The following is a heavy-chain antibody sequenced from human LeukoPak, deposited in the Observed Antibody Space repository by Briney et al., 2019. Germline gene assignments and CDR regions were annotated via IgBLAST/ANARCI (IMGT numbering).Heavy chain of an antibody. D-gene: IGHD5-12*01. CDR2: IYYSGTT. CDR3: ARHVGYEYLDY. CDR1: GVSISSNGYY. Sequence: SETLSLTCTVSGVSISSNGYYWGWIRQTPGKGLEWIGSIYYSGTTYNNPSLNSRVAISVDTSKNQFSLKVNSVTAADTAVYYCARHVGYEYLDYWGQGALVTVSS. V-gene: IGHV4-39*01. J-gene: IGHJ4*02.